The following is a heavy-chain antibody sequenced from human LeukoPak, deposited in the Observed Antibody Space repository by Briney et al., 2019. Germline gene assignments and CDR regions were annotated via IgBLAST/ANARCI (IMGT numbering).Heavy chain of an antibody. CDR3: ARNSSSWYDRTGDAFDI. CDR2: NYPGDSDT. CDR1: GSIFSSYW. Sequence: GASLQISCEGSGSIFSSYWIGWGRPVPGKGLEWMGINYPGDSDTRYSPSFQGQVTISADKSISTAYLQWSSLKASDTAMYYCARNSSSWYDRTGDAFDIWGQGTMVTVSS. D-gene: IGHD6-13*01. V-gene: IGHV5-51*01. J-gene: IGHJ3*02.